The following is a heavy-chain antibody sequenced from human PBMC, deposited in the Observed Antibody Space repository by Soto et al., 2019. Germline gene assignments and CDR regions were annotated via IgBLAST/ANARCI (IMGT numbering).Heavy chain of an antibody. CDR3: VKKSCSHTRCYTGWFFDL. CDR2: ISWNSGDK. D-gene: IGHD2-15*01. V-gene: IGHV3-9*01. CDR1: GFIFEDYD. J-gene: IGHJ2*01. Sequence: EVQLVQSGGGLAHPGGSLRLSCEASGFIFEDYDMHWVRQPPGKGLQWVSGISWNSGDKDYGDSVKGRFTISRDNAKNSLDLQMSSLRVEDTDTYYCVKKSCSHTRCYTGWFFDLWGRGTLVTVSS.